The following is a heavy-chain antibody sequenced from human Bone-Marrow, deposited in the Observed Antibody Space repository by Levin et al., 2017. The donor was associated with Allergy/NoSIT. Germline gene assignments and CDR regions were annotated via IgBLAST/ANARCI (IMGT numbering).Heavy chain of an antibody. Sequence: LSLTCAASGFTFSDYSMGWVRQAPGKGLEWVSILDRTSVYIFDTDSVRGRFTISRDNSKSTLYLQMNSLRVEDTALYYCARGDTVVTRHFDYWGQGILVTVSS. V-gene: IGHV3-23*01. CDR2: LDRTSVYI. J-gene: IGHJ4*02. D-gene: IGHD2-21*02. CDR1: GFTFSDYS. CDR3: ARGDTVVTRHFDY.